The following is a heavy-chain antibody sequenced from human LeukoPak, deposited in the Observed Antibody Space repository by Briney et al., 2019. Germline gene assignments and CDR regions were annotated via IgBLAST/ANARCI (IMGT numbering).Heavy chain of an antibody. CDR3: AGVWAGLRREFDY. CDR1: GGSFSGYY. V-gene: IGHV4-34*01. J-gene: IGHJ4*02. CDR2: INHSGST. Sequence: PSETLSPTCAVYGGSFSGYYWSWIRQPPGKGLEWIGEINHSGSTNYNPSLKSRVTISVDTSKNQFSLKLSSVTAADTAVYYCAGVWAGLRREFDYWGQGTLVTVSS. D-gene: IGHD5-12*01.